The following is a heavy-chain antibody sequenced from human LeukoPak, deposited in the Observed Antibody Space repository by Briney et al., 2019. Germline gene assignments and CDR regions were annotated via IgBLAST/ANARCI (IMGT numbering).Heavy chain of an antibody. J-gene: IGHJ6*03. V-gene: IGHV1-2*02. CDR2: INPNSGGT. CDR1: GYTFTGYY. CDR3: ASNVYDFWSGYEPLYYYYHYMDV. Sequence: ASVKVSCKXSGYTFTGYYMHWVRQAPGQGLEWMGWINPNSGGTNYSQKFQGRVTMTRDTSISTAYMELSRLRSDDTAVYYCASNVYDFWSGYEPLYYYYHYMDVWGKGTTVTVSS. D-gene: IGHD3-3*01.